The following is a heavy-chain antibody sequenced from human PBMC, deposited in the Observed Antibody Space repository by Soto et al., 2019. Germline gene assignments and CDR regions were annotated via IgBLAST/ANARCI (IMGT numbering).Heavy chain of an antibody. CDR3: ARARYYDSSAPWGLDY. J-gene: IGHJ4*02. D-gene: IGHD3-22*01. CDR2: IIPIFGTA. Sequence: QVQLVQSGAEVKKPGSSVKVSCKASGGTFSSYAISWVRQAPGQGLXXXGGIIPIFGTANYAQKFQGRVTITADESTSTAYMELSSLRSEDTAVYYCARARYYDSSAPWGLDYWGQGTLVTVSS. V-gene: IGHV1-69*01. CDR1: GGTFSSYA.